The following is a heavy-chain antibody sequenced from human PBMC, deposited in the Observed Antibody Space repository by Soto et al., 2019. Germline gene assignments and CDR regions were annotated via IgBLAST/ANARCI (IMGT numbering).Heavy chain of an antibody. Sequence: GGSLRLSCAASGFTFRNYGMNWVRQAPGKGLEWVSYIGLGSSTKYYADSVEGRFTISRDNAKNSLYLQMNSLRAEDTAVYYCAKDQLYYNDISGRPLNAFDVWGQGTMVTVSS. D-gene: IGHD3-22*01. V-gene: IGHV3-48*01. CDR2: IGLGSSTK. CDR1: GFTFRNYG. J-gene: IGHJ3*01. CDR3: AKDQLYYNDISGRPLNAFDV.